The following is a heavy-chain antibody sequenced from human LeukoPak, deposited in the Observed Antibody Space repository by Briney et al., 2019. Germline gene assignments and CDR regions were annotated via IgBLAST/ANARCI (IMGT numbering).Heavy chain of an antibody. CDR2: IYYSGST. J-gene: IGHJ5*02. CDR1: GGSISSYY. CDR3: ARWVAAAGLGNWFDP. D-gene: IGHD6-13*01. V-gene: IGHV4-59*01. Sequence: SETLSLTCTVSGGSISSYYWSWLRQPPGKGLEWLGYIYYSGSTNYNPSLKSRVTISVDTSKNQFSLKLSSVTAADTAVYYCARWVAAAGLGNWFDPWGQGTLVTVSS.